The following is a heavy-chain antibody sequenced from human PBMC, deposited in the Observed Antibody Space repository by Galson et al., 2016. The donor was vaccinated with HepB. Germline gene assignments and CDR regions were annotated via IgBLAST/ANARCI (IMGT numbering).Heavy chain of an antibody. D-gene: IGHD2-15*01. V-gene: IGHV6-1*01. CDR2: TYHTSNWYS. CDR3: ARGHLVVPFSFYFDY. CDR1: GDSVSSKSAA. Sequence: CAISGDSVSSKSAAWNWIRHSPSRGLEWLGRTYHTSNWYSDYAVSVKSRITINPDTSKNQFSLQLNSVTPVDTAVYYCARGHLVVPFSFYFDYWGQGSLVTVSS. J-gene: IGHJ4*02.